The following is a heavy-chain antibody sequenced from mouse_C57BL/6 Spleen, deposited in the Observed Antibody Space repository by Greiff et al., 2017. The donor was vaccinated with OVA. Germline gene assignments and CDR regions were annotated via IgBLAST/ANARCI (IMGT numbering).Heavy chain of an antibody. D-gene: IGHD1-1*01. CDR1: GYSFTSYY. V-gene: IGHV1-66*01. CDR2: IYPGSGNT. Sequence: VQLKQSGPELVKPGASVKISCKASGYSFTSYYIHWVKQRPGQGLEWIGWIYPGSGNTKYNEKFKGKATLTADTSSSTAYMQLSSLTSEDSAVYYCARAGGSSYVYWYFDVWGTGTTVTVSS. J-gene: IGHJ1*03. CDR3: ARAGGSSYVYWYFDV.